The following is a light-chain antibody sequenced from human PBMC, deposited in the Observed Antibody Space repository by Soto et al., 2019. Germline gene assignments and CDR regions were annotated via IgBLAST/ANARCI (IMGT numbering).Light chain of an antibody. CDR1: SSDVGGYNY. V-gene: IGLV2-14*01. J-gene: IGLJ1*01. Sequence: SALTQPASVSGSPGQSITISCTGTSSDVGGYNYVSWYQQHPGKAPKFMIYDASNRPSGVSNRFSGSKSGNTASLTISGLQAEDEADYYCSSYTTSNTRQIVFGTGTKVTVL. CDR2: DAS. CDR3: SSYTTSNTRQIV.